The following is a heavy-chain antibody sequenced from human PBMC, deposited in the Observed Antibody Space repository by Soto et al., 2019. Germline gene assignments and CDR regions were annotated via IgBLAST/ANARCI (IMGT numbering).Heavy chain of an antibody. V-gene: IGHV3-66*01. CDR2: IYGGGIT. Sequence: EVRLVESGGGLVQPGGSLRLSCTASGFSVSSNYMNWVRQAPGKGLEWVSVIYGGGITYYADSVKGKFTISRDNSKNTLYLQMNSLRAEDTALYYCARSSGWNRFDYWGQGTLVTVSS. J-gene: IGHJ4*02. CDR3: ARSSGWNRFDY. D-gene: IGHD6-19*01. CDR1: GFSVSSNY.